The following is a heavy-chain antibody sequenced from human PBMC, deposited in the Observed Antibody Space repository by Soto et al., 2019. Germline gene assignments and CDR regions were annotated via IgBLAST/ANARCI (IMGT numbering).Heavy chain of an antibody. Sequence: QMQLQESGPGLVKPSETLSLTCNVSGGSVSSVKYFWSWIRQPPGKGLEWIAYIYNNGNTNYNPPLKRRATISVDTSKNQCSLKLTSVTAADSAVYFCARTVMPVGNLAAFDHWGQGVLVTVSS. J-gene: IGHJ4*02. V-gene: IGHV4-61*01. CDR3: ARTVMPVGNLAAFDH. D-gene: IGHD7-27*01. CDR2: IYNNGNT. CDR1: GGSVSSVKYF.